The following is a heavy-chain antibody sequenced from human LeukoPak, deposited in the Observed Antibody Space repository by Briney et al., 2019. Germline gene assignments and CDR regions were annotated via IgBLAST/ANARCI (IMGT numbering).Heavy chain of an antibody. CDR3: ARIGDQDDWEVPFDY. Sequence: GGSLRLSCAVSGFSVSGYWMTWVRQAPGKGLEWVANIKQDGSEKNYVDSVKGRFTISRDNAENSLFLQMNSLRVEDTAVYYCARIGDQDDWEVPFDYWGQGTLVAVSS. CDR2: IKQDGSEK. CDR1: GFSVSGYW. V-gene: IGHV3-7*01. D-gene: IGHD3-9*01. J-gene: IGHJ4*02.